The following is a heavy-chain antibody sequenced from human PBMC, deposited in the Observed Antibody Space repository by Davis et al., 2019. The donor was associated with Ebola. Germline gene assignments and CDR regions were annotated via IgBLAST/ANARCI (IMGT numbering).Heavy chain of an antibody. CDR3: AKPTQSVWFGEMVYYYYMDV. CDR2: ISYDGSNK. V-gene: IGHV3-30*18. Sequence: GGSLRLSCAASGFTFSSYGMHWVRQAPGKGLEWVAVISYDGSNKYYADSVKGRFTISRDNSKNTLYLQMNSLRAEDTAVYYCAKPTQSVWFGEMVYYYYMDVWGKGTTVTVSS. CDR1: GFTFSSYG. J-gene: IGHJ6*03. D-gene: IGHD3-10*01.